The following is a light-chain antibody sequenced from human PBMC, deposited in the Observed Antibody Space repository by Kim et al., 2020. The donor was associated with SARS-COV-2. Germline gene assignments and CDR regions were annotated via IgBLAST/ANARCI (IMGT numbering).Light chain of an antibody. CDR3: QQYDDSGLLT. J-gene: IGKJ4*01. CDR2: GAA. Sequence: EIVLTRSPGTLSLSPGERVTLSCRAGQTVRSTRLAWYHQKPGQAPRLLIYGAANRAAGVPDRISGSGSGTDFTLTIGRLETEDFGIYYCQQYDDSGLLTFGGGTKVDIK. V-gene: IGKV3-20*01. CDR1: QTVRSTR.